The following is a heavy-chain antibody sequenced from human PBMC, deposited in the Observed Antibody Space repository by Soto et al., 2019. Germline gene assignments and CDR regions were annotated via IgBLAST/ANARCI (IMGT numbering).Heavy chain of an antibody. D-gene: IGHD3-22*01. CDR2: IVVGSGNT. V-gene: IGHV1-58*01. Sequence: SVKVSCNASGFTFTSSAVQWVRHARGQRLEWIGRIVVGSGNTNYAQKFQKRDTITRYMSTSTAYMELSSLRSEDTAVYYSAAVSSARSSGYFGYDYWGVEPWSPSPQ. J-gene: IGHJ4*01. CDR3: AAVSSARSSGYFGYDY. CDR1: GFTFTSSA.